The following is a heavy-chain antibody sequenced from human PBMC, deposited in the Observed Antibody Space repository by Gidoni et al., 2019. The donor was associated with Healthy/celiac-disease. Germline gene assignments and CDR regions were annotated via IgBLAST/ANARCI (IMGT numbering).Heavy chain of an antibody. D-gene: IGHD6-13*01. V-gene: IGHV3-23*01. Sequence: EVQLFESGGGLVQPGGSLRLSCAASVFTFSSYAMSWVRQAPGKGLEWVSAISGSGGSTYYADSVKGRFTISRDNSKNTLYLQMNSLRAEDTAVYYCAKYPDGSWYYYGMDVWGQGTTVTVSS. CDR3: AKYPDGSWYYYGMDV. CDR2: ISGSGGST. J-gene: IGHJ6*02. CDR1: VFTFSSYA.